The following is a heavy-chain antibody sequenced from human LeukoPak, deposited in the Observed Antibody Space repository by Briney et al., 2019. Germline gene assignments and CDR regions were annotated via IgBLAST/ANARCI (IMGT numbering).Heavy chain of an antibody. CDR3: ARDRAALQDWVEFDP. D-gene: IGHD3/OR15-3a*01. J-gene: IGHJ5*02. CDR2: IRDSGEA. CDR1: GFTFSDYY. V-gene: IGHV3-66*03. Sequence: GGSLRLSCAASGFTFSDYYMSWVRQAPGKGLEWVGLIRDSGEAFYADFVRGRFAISRDESENTLYLQMNSLRVEDTAVYFCARDRAALQDWVEFDPWGQGTPVIVSS.